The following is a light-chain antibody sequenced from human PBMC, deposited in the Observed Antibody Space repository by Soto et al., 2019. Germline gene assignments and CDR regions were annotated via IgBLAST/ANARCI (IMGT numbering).Light chain of an antibody. J-gene: IGKJ5*01. CDR1: QDISNY. Sequence: DIQITHSPSSLSASLLYRVTITCHASQDISNYLNWYQQKPGKAPKLLIYDASNLETGVPSRFSGSGSGTDFTFTISSLQPEDIATYYCQQYDNLPITFGQGTRLEIK. V-gene: IGKV1-33*01. CDR3: QQYDNLPIT. CDR2: DAS.